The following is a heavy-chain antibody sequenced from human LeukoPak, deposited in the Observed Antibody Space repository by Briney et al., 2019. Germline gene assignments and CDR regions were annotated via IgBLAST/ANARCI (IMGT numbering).Heavy chain of an antibody. CDR2: ISAGGNS. CDR3: VRGGWSGYYTSD. Sequence: SETLSLTCAVYGGSFSGYFWTWIRQSPGKGLEWIGEISAGGNSNENPSLTSRVTISVDRSKNQFSLILNSVTAADTAVYYCVRGGWSGYYTSDWGQGTLVTVSS. D-gene: IGHD3-3*01. J-gene: IGHJ4*02. CDR1: GGSFSGYF. V-gene: IGHV4-34*01.